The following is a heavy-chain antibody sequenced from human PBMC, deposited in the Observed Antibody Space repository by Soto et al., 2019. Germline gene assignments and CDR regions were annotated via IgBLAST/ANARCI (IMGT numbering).Heavy chain of an antibody. Sequence: QVQLVESWGGVVQPGRSLRLSCAASGFTFSNFGMHWVRQAPGKGLWLVAVLSYDGKNEYYADSVKGRFTISRDTSKNTLLLQMNSMRPEDTAIYYCAKRYCTRTSCYGGIDYWGQGTLVTVSS. J-gene: IGHJ4*02. V-gene: IGHV3-30*18. CDR1: GFTFSNFG. D-gene: IGHD2-2*01. CDR2: LSYDGKNE. CDR3: AKRYCTRTSCYGGIDY.